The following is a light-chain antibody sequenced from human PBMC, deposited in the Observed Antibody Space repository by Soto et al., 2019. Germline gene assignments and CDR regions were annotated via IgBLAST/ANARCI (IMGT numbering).Light chain of an antibody. V-gene: IGKV3-15*01. J-gene: IGKJ1*01. Sequence: EIVMTQSPATLSVSPGERATLSCRASQSVSSNLAWYQQKPGQAPRLLIYGASTRATGVPARFSGSGSGTEFTLTISSLQSEDFAVYYCQQYNTWSPGTFGPGTKVEIK. CDR1: QSVSSN. CDR3: QQYNTWSPGT. CDR2: GAS.